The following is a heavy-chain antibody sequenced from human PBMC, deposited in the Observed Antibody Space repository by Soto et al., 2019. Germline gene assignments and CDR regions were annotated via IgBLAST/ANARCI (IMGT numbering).Heavy chain of an antibody. CDR3: ASGESSYGDYYWFDP. CDR1: GFTFSSYG. V-gene: IGHV3-33*01. J-gene: IGHJ5*02. Sequence: ESGGGVVQPGRSLRLSCAASGFTFSSYGMHRVRQAPGKGLEWVAVIWYDGSNKYYADSVKGRFTISRDNSKNTLYLQMNRLRAEDTAVYYCASGESSYGDYYWFDPWGQGTLVTVSS. D-gene: IGHD4-17*01. CDR2: IWYDGSNK.